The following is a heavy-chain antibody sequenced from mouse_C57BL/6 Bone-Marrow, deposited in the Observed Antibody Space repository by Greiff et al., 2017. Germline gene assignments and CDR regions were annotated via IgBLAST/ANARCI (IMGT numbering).Heavy chain of an antibody. D-gene: IGHD2-3*01. J-gene: IGHJ2*01. Sequence: EVKLVESGGDLVKPGGSLKLSCAASGFPFSSYGMSWVRQTPDKRLEWVATISSGGSYTYYPDSVKGRFTISRENAKNTLYLQMSSLKSEDTAMYYCARQDGYYGVWGQGTTLTVSS. CDR3: ARQDGYYGV. V-gene: IGHV5-6*01. CDR2: ISSGGSYT. CDR1: GFPFSSYG.